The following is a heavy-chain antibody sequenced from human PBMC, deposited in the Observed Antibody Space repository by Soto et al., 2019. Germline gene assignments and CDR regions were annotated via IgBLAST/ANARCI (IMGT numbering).Heavy chain of an antibody. D-gene: IGHD6-13*01. CDR2: IIPIFGTA. CDR3: ARGNHSCSWYPLDY. Sequence: QVQLVQSGAEVKKPGSSVKVSCKASGGTFSSYAISWVRQAPGQGLEWMGGIIPIFGTANYAQKVQGRVTITADESTSAAYMGLSSLRFEDTAVYYCARGNHSCSWYPLDYWGQGTLVTVSS. J-gene: IGHJ4*02. V-gene: IGHV1-69*01. CDR1: GGTFSSYA.